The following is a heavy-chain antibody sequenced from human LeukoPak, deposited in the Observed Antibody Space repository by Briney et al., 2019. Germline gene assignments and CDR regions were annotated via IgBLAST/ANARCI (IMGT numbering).Heavy chain of an antibody. Sequence: SETXSLTCTVSGGSISSYYWSWIRQPPGKGLEWIGYIYYSGSTNYNPSLKSRVTISVDTSKNQFSLKLSSVTAADTAVYYCARGGVYSSGWHDAFDIWGQGTMVTVSS. CDR1: GGSISSYY. CDR2: IYYSGST. D-gene: IGHD6-19*01. J-gene: IGHJ3*02. CDR3: ARGGVYSSGWHDAFDI. V-gene: IGHV4-59*01.